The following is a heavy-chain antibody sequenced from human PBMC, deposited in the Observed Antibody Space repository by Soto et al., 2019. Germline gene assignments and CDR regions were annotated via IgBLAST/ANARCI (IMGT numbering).Heavy chain of an antibody. CDR1: GGSISSYY. CDR3: ARSENSVAVHPMRWFDP. Sequence: SETLSLTCTVSGGSISSYYWSWIRQPPGKGLEWIGYIYYSGSTNYNPSLKSRVTISVDTSKNQFSLKLSSVTAADTAVYYCARSENSVAVHPMRWFDPWGQGTLVTVSS. D-gene: IGHD6-19*01. J-gene: IGHJ5*02. CDR2: IYYSGST. V-gene: IGHV4-59*01.